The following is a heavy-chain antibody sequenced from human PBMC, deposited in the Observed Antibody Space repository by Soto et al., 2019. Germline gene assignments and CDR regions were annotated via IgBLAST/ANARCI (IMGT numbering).Heavy chain of an antibody. J-gene: IGHJ4*02. CDR1: GFTFSNYG. CDR2: IWYDGSTK. V-gene: IGHV3-33*01. CDR3: ARPYSSSWVVFDN. Sequence: QVQLVASGGGVFQPGRSLRLSCTASGFTFSNYGMHWFRQAPGKGLEWLAGIWYDGSTKYYADSVKGRLTISRDNSKNTLYLQMNNLRAEDTAVYYCARPYSSSWVVFDNWGQGTLVTVSS. D-gene: IGHD6-13*01.